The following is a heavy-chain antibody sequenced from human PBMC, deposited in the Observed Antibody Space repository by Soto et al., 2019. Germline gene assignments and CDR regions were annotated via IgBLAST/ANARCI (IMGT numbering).Heavy chain of an antibody. CDR2: LNQDGSER. Sequence: ESGGGLVQPGGSLRLSCATSGFTFSDSWMNWVRQAPGKGLEWVANLNQDGSERNYVDSVKGRFTISRDNARNSLYLQMNSLSTEDTAVYYCASWVYSLNYWGQGTLVTVSS. J-gene: IGHJ4*02. V-gene: IGHV3-7*01. CDR3: ASWVYSLNY. D-gene: IGHD2-15*01. CDR1: GFTFSDSW.